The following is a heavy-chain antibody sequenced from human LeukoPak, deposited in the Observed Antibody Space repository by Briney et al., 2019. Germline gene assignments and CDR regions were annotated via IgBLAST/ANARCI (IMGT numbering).Heavy chain of an antibody. CDR3: AKVEPIKGWFDP. CDR1: GDSVSSGTTT. V-gene: IGHV6-1*01. CDR2: TYYRSKWHN. D-gene: IGHD1-1*01. J-gene: IGHJ5*02. Sequence: SQTLSLTCAISGDSVSSGTTTWNWTRQSPSRGLEWLGRTYYRSKWHNDYAVSVISRITISPDTSKNQLSLQLNSVIPEDTAVYFCAKVEPIKGWFDPWAQGTLVIVSS.